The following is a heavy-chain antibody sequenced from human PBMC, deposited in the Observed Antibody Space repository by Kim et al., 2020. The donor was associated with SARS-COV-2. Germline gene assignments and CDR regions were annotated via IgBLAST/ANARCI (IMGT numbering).Heavy chain of an antibody. Sequence: GGSLRLSCAASGFTFSSYWMSWVRQAPGKGLEWVANIKQDGSEKYSVDSVKGRFTISRDNAKNSLYLQMNRLRAEDTAVYYCARDNTMVRGVITDWWFDPWGQGTLVTVST. V-gene: IGHV3-7*03. J-gene: IGHJ5*02. CDR3: ARDNTMVRGVITDWWFDP. CDR2: IKQDGSEK. D-gene: IGHD3-10*01. CDR1: GFTFSSYW.